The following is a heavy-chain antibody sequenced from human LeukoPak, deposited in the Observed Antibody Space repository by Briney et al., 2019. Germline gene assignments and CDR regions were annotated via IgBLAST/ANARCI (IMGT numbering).Heavy chain of an antibody. CDR1: GYTFTGYY. CDR3: ANIRGYCSGGSCSDY. D-gene: IGHD2-15*01. CDR2: INPNSGGT. Sequence: ASVKVSCKASGYTFTGYYMHWVRQAPGQGLEWMGWINPNSGGTNYAQKFQGRVTMTRDTSISTAYMELSRLRSDGTAVYYCANIRGYCSGGSCSDYWGQGTLVTVSS. V-gene: IGHV1-2*02. J-gene: IGHJ4*02.